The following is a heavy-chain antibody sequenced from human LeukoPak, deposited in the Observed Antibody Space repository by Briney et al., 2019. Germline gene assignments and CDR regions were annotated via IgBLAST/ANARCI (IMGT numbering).Heavy chain of an antibody. CDR3: ATGIQLSPTASFYFGY. Sequence: ASVKVSCKVSGYTLSKLSMHWVRQAPGKGLEWMGAFAPGDGETIYAQRFQGRVTVTEDTSTDTANMELSSLRSEDTAVYYCATGIQLSPTASFYFGYWGQGTLVTVSS. CDR1: GYTLSKLS. J-gene: IGHJ4*02. CDR2: FAPGDGET. V-gene: IGHV1-24*01. D-gene: IGHD5-18*01.